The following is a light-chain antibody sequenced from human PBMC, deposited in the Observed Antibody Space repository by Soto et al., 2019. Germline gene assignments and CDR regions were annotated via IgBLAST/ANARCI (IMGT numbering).Light chain of an antibody. V-gene: IGKV3-20*01. J-gene: IGKJ5*01. Sequence: EIVLTQSPGTLSLSPGESATLSCRASQNFGISYLAWYQQKPGQAPRLLIYGASSRATGIPDRFSGSGSGTDFTLTISRLEPEDFAVYYCQQYGSSPPITFGQGTRLEIK. CDR2: GAS. CDR3: QQYGSSPPIT. CDR1: QNFGISY.